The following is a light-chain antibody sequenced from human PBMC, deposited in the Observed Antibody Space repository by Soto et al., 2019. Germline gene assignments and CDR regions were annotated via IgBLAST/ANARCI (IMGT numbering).Light chain of an antibody. CDR3: QQYNSYSGT. CDR2: KAS. CDR1: QSISSW. Sequence: DIQMTQSPSTLSASVGDRVTITCRASQSISSWLAWNQQKPGKAPKLLIYKASNLESGVPSRFSGSGSGTEFTLTISSLQPDDFATYYCQQYNSYSGTFGQGTKLEIK. V-gene: IGKV1-5*03. J-gene: IGKJ2*01.